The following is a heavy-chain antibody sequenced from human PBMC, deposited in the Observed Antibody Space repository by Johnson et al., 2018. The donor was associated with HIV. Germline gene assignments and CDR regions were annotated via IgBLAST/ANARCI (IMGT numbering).Heavy chain of an antibody. CDR3: ARVWRNEGRHGFDI. Sequence: QVQLVESGGGVVQPGGSLRLSCAASGFTFNDYYMSWIRQAPGQGLAWVSYISSSGSTIHYADSVKGRFTISRNNAKNSLYRQTNSLRAEDTAVYYCARVWRNEGRHGFDIWGQGTMVTVSS. CDR1: GFTFNDYY. V-gene: IGHV3-11*04. J-gene: IGHJ3*02. CDR2: ISSSGSTI. D-gene: IGHD1-1*01.